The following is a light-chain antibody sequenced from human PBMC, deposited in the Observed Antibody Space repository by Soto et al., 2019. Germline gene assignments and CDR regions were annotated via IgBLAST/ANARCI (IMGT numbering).Light chain of an antibody. V-gene: IGKV3-15*01. CDR3: QQYNNWPIT. Sequence: EIALTQSPDTLSLSPGDRATLSCRASQNVGSNLAWYQQKPGQAPRLLIYGASTRATGLPARFSGSGSGTQFTLTISSLQSEDFAVYYCQQYNNWPITFGQGTRLEIK. CDR2: GAS. J-gene: IGKJ5*01. CDR1: QNVGSN.